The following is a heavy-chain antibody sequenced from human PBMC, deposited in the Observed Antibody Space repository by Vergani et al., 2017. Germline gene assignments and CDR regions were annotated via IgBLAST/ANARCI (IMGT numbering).Heavy chain of an antibody. CDR1: GFTFSSYG. Sequence: QVQLVESGGGVVQPGRSLRLSCAASGFTFSSYGMHWVRQAPGKGLEWVAFISYDGSNKYYADSVKGRFTISRDNSKNTLYLQMNSLRAEDTAVYYCARDMYSSSWQDYYYYYGMDVWGQGTTVTVSS. V-gene: IGHV3-30*03. J-gene: IGHJ6*02. CDR3: ARDMYSSSWQDYYYYYGMDV. CDR2: ISYDGSNK. D-gene: IGHD6-13*01.